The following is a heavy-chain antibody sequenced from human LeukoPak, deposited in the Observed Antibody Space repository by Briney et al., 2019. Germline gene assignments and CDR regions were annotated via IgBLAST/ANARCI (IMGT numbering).Heavy chain of an antibody. CDR2: INSDGSST. CDR3: ARAPRYYYDSSGYPDY. CDR1: GFTFSSYW. J-gene: IGHJ4*02. D-gene: IGHD3-22*01. V-gene: IGHV3-74*01. Sequence: PGGSLRLSCAASGFTFSSYWMHWVRQAPGKGLVGVSRINSDGSSTSYADSVKGRFTISRDNAKNTLYLQMNSLRAEDTAVYYCARAPRYYYDSSGYPDYWGQGTLVTVSS.